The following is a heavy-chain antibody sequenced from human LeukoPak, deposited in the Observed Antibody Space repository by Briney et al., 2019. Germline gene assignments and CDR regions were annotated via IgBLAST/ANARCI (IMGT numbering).Heavy chain of an antibody. CDR1: GYTFTSYA. Sequence: SVKVSCKASGYTFTSYAMHWVRQAPGQGLEWMGGIIPIFGTANYAQKFQGRVTITTDESTSTAYMELSSLRSEDTAVYYCARVPSGSYLGNFDYWGQGTLVTVSS. D-gene: IGHD1-26*01. CDR2: IIPIFGTA. V-gene: IGHV1-69*05. CDR3: ARVPSGSYLGNFDY. J-gene: IGHJ4*02.